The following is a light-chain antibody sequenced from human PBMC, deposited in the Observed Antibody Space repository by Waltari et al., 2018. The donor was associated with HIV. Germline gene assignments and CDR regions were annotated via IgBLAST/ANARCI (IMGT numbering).Light chain of an antibody. CDR2: RDN. J-gene: IGLJ2*01. Sequence: QSVLTQPPSASGTPGQRVTISCSGSSSNIGGNFVYWYRQLPGTAPKLLIYRDNQRPSGVPDRFSGSKSGTSASLASSGLRSEDEADYYCAAWDDSLTGVVFGGGTKLTVL. CDR3: AAWDDSLTGVV. CDR1: SSNIGGNF. V-gene: IGLV1-47*01.